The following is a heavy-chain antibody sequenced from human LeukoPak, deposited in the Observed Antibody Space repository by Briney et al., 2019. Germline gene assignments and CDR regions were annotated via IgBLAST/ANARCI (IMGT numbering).Heavy chain of an antibody. CDR2: IKEDGSAK. Sequence: GGSLSLSCVASGLTFSSYWMTWVRQAPGKALEWVAHIKEDGSAKSYVDSVKGRFTISRDNAKNSLYLQMDSLRVEDTAVYYCARDYDYFSGHNLDAYDIWGQGTTVTVSS. V-gene: IGHV3-7*01. CDR1: GLTFSSYW. CDR3: ARDYDYFSGHNLDAYDI. D-gene: IGHD2-15*01. J-gene: IGHJ3*02.